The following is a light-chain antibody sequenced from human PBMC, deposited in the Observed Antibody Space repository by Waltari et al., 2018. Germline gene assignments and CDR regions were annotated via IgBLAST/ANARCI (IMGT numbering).Light chain of an antibody. CDR3: VLYVDGGPQ. CDR2: SGS. V-gene: IGLV8-61*01. Sequence: QTVVTQEPSFSVSPGEIVTLTCGLNSGSVSSGNYPSWYLQTPGQPPRTLMYSGSSRSAGVPDRFSASIRGSKAALTIIGAQADDEGDYYCVLYVDGGPQFGGGTKLTVL. J-gene: IGLJ2*01. CDR1: SGSVSSGNY.